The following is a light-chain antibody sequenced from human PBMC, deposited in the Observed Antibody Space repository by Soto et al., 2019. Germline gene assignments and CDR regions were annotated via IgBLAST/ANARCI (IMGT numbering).Light chain of an antibody. CDR2: GAS. J-gene: IGKJ2*01. Sequence: EIVLTQSPGTLSLSPGERATLSCRASQSVSSSYLAWYQQKPGQAPRLLIYGASSRATGIPDRFSGSGSGTDLTLTISRRQPEDFSVYYCQQYGSSLPLYTFGQRTKLEIK. CDR1: QSVSSSY. V-gene: IGKV3-20*01. CDR3: QQYGSSLPLYT.